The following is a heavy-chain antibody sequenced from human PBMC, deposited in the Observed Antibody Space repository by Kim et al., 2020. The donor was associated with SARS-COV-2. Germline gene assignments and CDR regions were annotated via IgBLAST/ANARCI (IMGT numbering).Heavy chain of an antibody. CDR3: AKCQYSYGSDAFDI. CDR1: GFTFSNYA. D-gene: IGHD5-18*01. V-gene: IGHV3-23*01. Sequence: GGSLRLSCAASGFTFSNYAMNWVRQAPGKGLEWVSGIRGGGANPKYADSVKGRFTISRDNSKNTLYLLMNSLRGDDTALYYCAKCQYSYGSDAFDIWGQGTLVSVSS. CDR2: IRGGGANP. J-gene: IGHJ3*02.